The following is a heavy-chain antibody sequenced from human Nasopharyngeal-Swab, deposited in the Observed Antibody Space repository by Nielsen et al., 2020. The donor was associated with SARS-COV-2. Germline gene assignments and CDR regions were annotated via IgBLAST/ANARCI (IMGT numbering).Heavy chain of an antibody. CDR3: ARYYYDSSGYTGDWFDP. CDR2: IYYSGST. D-gene: IGHD3-22*01. CDR1: GGSISSSSYY. V-gene: IGHV4-39*07. Sequence: SETLSLTCTVPGGSISSSSYYWGWIRQPPGKELEWIGSIYYSGSTYYNPSLKSRVTISVDTSKNQFSLKLSSVTAADTAVYYCARYYYDSSGYTGDWFDPWGQGTLVTVSS. J-gene: IGHJ5*02.